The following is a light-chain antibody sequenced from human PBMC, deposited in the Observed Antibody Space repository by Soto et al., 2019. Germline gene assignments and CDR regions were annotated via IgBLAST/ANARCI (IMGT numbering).Light chain of an antibody. CDR1: QSVTSTY. J-gene: IGKJ1*01. CDR3: QQYGSSRT. Sequence: ESVLTQSPGTLSLSPGERATLSCRASQSVTSTYLAWYQQKPGQAPRLLIYGASSRATGIPDRFSGSGSGTYFTLTISRLEPEDFAVYYCQQYGSSRTFGQGTKVEIK. CDR2: GAS. V-gene: IGKV3-20*01.